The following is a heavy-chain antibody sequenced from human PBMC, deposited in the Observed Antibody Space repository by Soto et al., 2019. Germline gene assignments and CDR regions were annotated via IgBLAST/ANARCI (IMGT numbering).Heavy chain of an antibody. CDR3: ASYVRSYYNGMDV. V-gene: IGHV1-8*01. D-gene: IGHD3-16*01. CDR2: MNPNSGNI. J-gene: IGHJ6*02. CDR1: GYTFSSHD. Sequence: QVQLVQSGAEVKKPGASVKVSCKASGYTFSSHDINCVRQATGQGLEWMGWMNPNSGNIGYAQKFQGRVTMTRNTSISTAYMELSSLRSEDMAVYYCASYVRSYYNGMDVWGQGTTVTVSS.